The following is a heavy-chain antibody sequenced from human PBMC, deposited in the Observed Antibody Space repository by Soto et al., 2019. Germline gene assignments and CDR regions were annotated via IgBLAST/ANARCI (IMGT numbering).Heavy chain of an antibody. D-gene: IGHD6-6*01. CDR3: ARGVPGEQLGLANWFDP. CDR1: GYTLTELS. Sequence: ASVKVSCKVSGYTLTELSLHWVRQAPGKGLEWMGGFDPEDGETIYAQKFQGRVTMTEDTSTDTAYMELNSLRSEDTAVYYCARGVPGEQLGLANWFDPWGQGTLVTVSS. V-gene: IGHV1-24*01. J-gene: IGHJ5*02. CDR2: FDPEDGET.